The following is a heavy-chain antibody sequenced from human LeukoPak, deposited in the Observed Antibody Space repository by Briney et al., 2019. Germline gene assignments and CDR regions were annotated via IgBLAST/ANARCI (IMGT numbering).Heavy chain of an antibody. CDR1: GYTFTGYC. D-gene: IGHD6-19*01. CDR3: ARDLGISGWYAPPLGYFDY. J-gene: IGHJ4*02. V-gene: IGHV1-2*02. CDR2: INPKSGGT. Sequence: ASVKISCKASGYTFTGYCMHWVRQAPGQGLEWMGWINPKSGGTNYAQKFQGRVTMTRDTSISTTYMELSRLRSDDTAVYYCARDLGISGWYAPPLGYFDYWGQGTLVTVSS.